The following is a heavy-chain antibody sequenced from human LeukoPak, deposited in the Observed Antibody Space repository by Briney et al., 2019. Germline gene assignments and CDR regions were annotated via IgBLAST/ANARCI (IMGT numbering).Heavy chain of an antibody. Sequence: SQTLSLTCTVSGGSISSGGYYWSWIRQHPGKGLEWIGYIYYSGSTYYNPPLKSRVTISVDTSKNQFSLKLSSVTAADTAVYYCARVCAPYYYGMDVWGQGTTVTVSS. V-gene: IGHV4-31*03. CDR3: ARVCAPYYYGMDV. CDR2: IYYSGST. J-gene: IGHJ6*02. CDR1: GGSISSGGYY.